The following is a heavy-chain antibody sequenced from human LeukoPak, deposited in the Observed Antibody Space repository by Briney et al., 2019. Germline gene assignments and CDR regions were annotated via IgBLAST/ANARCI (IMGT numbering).Heavy chain of an antibody. D-gene: IGHD3-9*01. CDR2: IYHSGST. CDR1: GGSISSNNW. CDR3: ARVNYDILTGYSPAFDI. J-gene: IGHJ3*02. V-gene: IGHV4-4*02. Sequence: SETLSLTCAVSGGSISSNNWWIWVRQSPEKGLEWIGEIYHSGSTYYNPSLKSRVTISVDRSKNQFSLKLSSVTAADTAVYYCARVNYDILTGYSPAFDIWGQGTMVTVSS.